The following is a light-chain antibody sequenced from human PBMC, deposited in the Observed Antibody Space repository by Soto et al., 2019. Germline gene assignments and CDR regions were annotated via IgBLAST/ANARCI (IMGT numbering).Light chain of an antibody. V-gene: IGKV1-39*01. J-gene: IGKJ2*01. CDR3: QQYGSSPPT. Sequence: DIQMTQSPSSLSASVGDRVTITCQASQSISGYLNWYQQKPGKAPKLLISAASSLQSGVPSRFSGGGSGTDFTLTISSLQPEDFAVFYCQQYGSSPPTFGQGTKVEIK. CDR1: QSISGY. CDR2: AAS.